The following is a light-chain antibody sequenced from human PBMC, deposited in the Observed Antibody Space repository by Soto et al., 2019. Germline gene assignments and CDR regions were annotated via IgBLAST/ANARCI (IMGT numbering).Light chain of an antibody. J-gene: IGLJ1*01. CDR2: EVT. Sequence: QSALTQPASVSGSPGQSITISCTGTSGDIGSYNRVSWYQQHPGKAPKLIIYEVTDRPSGVSNRFSGSKSGNTASLTISGLQAEDEAEYYCSSYTSSSTLLVFGTGTKLTVL. CDR3: SSYTSSSTLLV. V-gene: IGLV2-14*01. CDR1: SGDIGSYNR.